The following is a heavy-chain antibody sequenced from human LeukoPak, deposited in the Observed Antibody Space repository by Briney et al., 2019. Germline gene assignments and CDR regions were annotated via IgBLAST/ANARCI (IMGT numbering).Heavy chain of an antibody. J-gene: IGHJ4*02. CDR2: IHPNSGGT. V-gene: IGHV1-2*02. CDR3: ARVIGFGELSLGY. Sequence: GASVKVSCKASGYTFTGYYMHWVRQAPGQGLRWMGWIHPNSGGTNYAQKFQGRVTMTRDTSISTAYMELSRLRSDDTAVYYCARVIGFGELSLGYWGQGTLVTVSS. CDR1: GYTFTGYY. D-gene: IGHD3-10*01.